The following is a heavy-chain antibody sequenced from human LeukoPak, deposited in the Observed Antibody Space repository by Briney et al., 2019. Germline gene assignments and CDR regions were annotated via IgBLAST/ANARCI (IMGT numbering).Heavy chain of an antibody. D-gene: IGHD4-17*01. CDR3: ARDSAPDYGGDDAFDI. CDR1: GGSISSYY. V-gene: IGHV4-4*07. CDR2: IYTSGST. J-gene: IGHJ3*02. Sequence: PSETLSLTCTVSGGSISSYYWSWIQQPAGKGLEWIGRIYTSGSTNYNPSLKSRVTMSVDTSKNQFSLKLSSVTAADTAVYYCARDSAPDYGGDDAFDIWGQGTMVTVSS.